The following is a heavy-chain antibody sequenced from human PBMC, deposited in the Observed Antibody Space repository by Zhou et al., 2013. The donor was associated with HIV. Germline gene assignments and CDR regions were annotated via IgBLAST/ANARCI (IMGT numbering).Heavy chain of an antibody. Sequence: QVQLVQSGAEVKKPGASVKVSCKASGYTFTSYGISWVRQAPGQGLEWMGWISAYNGNTNYAQKLQGRVTMTTDTSTSTAYMELRSLRSDDTAVYYCARDHARVVAAPKDWFDPLGPGNPGHRLL. D-gene: IGHD2-15*01. CDR2: ISAYNGNT. V-gene: IGHV1-18*01. J-gene: IGHJ5*02. CDR1: GYTFTSYG. CDR3: ARDHARVVAAPKDWFDP.